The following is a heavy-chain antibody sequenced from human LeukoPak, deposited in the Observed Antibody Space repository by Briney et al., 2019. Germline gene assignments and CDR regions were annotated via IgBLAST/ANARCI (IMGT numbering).Heavy chain of an antibody. CDR2: INPNSGGT. CDR1: GYTFTGYY. Sequence: AASVKVSCKASGYTFTGYYTHWVRQAPGQGLEWMGWINPNSGGTNYAQKFQGRVTMTRDTSISTAYMELSRLRSDDTAVYYCARESRPDYDILTGYYNPCWFDPWGQGTLVTVSS. D-gene: IGHD3-9*01. CDR3: ARESRPDYDILTGYYNPCWFDP. V-gene: IGHV1-2*02. J-gene: IGHJ5*02.